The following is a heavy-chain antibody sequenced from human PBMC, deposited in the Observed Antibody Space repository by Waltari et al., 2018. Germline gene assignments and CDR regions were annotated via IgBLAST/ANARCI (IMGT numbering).Heavy chain of an antibody. D-gene: IGHD6-19*01. Sequence: QVQLQQWGAGLLKPSETLSLTCAAYGGSFSGYYWSWIRQPPGKGLEWIGEINHSGSTNYNPSLKSRVTISVDTSKNQFSLKLSSVTAADTAVYYCARGPAIAVADNFDYWGQGTLVTVSS. V-gene: IGHV4-34*01. CDR3: ARGPAIAVADNFDY. CDR1: GGSFSGYY. CDR2: INHSGST. J-gene: IGHJ4*02.